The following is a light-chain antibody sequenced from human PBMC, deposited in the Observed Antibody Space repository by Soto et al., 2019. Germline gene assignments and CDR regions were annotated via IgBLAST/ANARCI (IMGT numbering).Light chain of an antibody. V-gene: IGLV2-14*01. Sequence: QSVLTQPASMSGSPGQSITISCTGTSSDIGGYNYISWYQQLPGKAPKFIIYDVRNRPSGVSNRFSGSRSGNTASLTISGLQAEDEADYYYSSYTSSSTVIFGGGTKLTVL. CDR2: DVR. CDR3: SSYTSSSTVI. J-gene: IGLJ2*01. CDR1: SSDIGGYNY.